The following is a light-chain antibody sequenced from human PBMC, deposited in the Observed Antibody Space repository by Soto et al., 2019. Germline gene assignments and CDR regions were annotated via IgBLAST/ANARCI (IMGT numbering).Light chain of an antibody. CDR3: QQTFFVPRT. CDR1: QDVRAY. J-gene: IGKJ1*01. Sequence: MTQSPATLSASVGDRVTITCRASQDVRAYLNWYQQKPGKAPKLLIYEASTLEGGVPSRFSGRGYGTDFSLTISSLQPTDFATYYCQQTFFVPRTFGQGTKVEI. CDR2: EAS. V-gene: IGKV1-39*01.